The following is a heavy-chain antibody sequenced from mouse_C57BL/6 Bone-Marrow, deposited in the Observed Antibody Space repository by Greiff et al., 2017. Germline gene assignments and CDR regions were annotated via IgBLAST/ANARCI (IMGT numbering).Heavy chain of an antibody. CDR2: IRSGSSTI. Sequence: EVQVVASGGGLVKPGGSLTLSCAASGFPFSDYGMHWVRQAPEKGLEWVAYIRSGSSTIYYADTVKGRFTISRDNAKNTLFLQMTSLRAEDTAMYYGARRLLLLDYWGQGTTLTVSS. CDR3: ARRLLLLDY. V-gene: IGHV5-17*01. CDR1: GFPFSDYG. D-gene: IGHD2-3*01. J-gene: IGHJ2*01.